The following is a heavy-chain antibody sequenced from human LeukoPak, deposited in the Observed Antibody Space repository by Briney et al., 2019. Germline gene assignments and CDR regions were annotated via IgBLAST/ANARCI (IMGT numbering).Heavy chain of an antibody. CDR1: GYTFTSYG. CDR3: ARDADLVVTAIQPPDY. D-gene: IGHD2-21*02. CDR2: ISAYNGNT. Sequence: ASVKVSCKASGYTFTSYGISWVRQAPGQGLEWMGWISAYNGNTNYAQKLQGRVTMTTDTSTSTAYMELRSLRSDDTAVHYCARDADLVVTAIQPPDYWGQGTLVTVSS. J-gene: IGHJ4*02. V-gene: IGHV1-18*01.